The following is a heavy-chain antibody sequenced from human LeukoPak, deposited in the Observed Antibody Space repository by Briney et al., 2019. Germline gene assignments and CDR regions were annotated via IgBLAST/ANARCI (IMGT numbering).Heavy chain of an antibody. D-gene: IGHD5-12*01. CDR3: ARARAGYSGYLDAFDI. CDR2: INPNSGGT. J-gene: IGHJ3*02. V-gene: IGHV1-2*02. CDR1: GYTFTGYY. Sequence: WASVKVSCKASGYTFTGYYMHWVRQAPGQGLEWMGWINPNSGGTNYAQKFQGRVTVTRDTSISTAYMELSRLRSDDTAVYYCARARAGYSGYLDAFDIWGQGTMVTVSS.